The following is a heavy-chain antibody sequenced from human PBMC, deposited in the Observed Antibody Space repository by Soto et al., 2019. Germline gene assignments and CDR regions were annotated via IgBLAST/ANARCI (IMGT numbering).Heavy chain of an antibody. J-gene: IGHJ6*02. Sequence: VASVKVSCKASGGTFSSYAISWVRQAPGQGLEWMGGIIPIFGTANYAQKFQGRVTITADESTSTAYMELSSLRSEDTAVYYCARDTEQWLVPRYYYYGMDVWGQGTTVTVSS. CDR2: IIPIFGTA. V-gene: IGHV1-69*13. CDR3: ARDTEQWLVPRYYYYGMDV. D-gene: IGHD6-19*01. CDR1: GGTFSSYA.